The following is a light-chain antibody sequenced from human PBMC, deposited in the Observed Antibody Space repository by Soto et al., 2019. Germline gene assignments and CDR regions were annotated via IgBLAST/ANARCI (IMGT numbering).Light chain of an antibody. V-gene: IGKV1-33*01. CDR1: HDIGNS. J-gene: IGKJ3*01. CDR3: QKSDHLPL. Sequence: IQMTQSPPSLSASVGDRVTITCQARHDIGNSLNWYQDKPGQAPKLVIYDAYNLETGVPSTFSGNGYGTDFTFTISSLRPEDIATYYCQKSDHLPLFGPGTKVDIK. CDR2: DAY.